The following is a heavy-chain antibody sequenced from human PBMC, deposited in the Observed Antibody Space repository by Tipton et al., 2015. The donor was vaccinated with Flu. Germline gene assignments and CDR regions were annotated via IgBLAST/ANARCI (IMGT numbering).Heavy chain of an antibody. J-gene: IGHJ3*02. CDR3: ASDGGQWLVRGAFDI. D-gene: IGHD6-19*01. V-gene: IGHV4-39*07. CDR2: IYYSGST. Sequence: TLSLTCTVSGGSISSSSYYWGWIRQPPGKGLEWVGSIYYSGSTYYNPSLKSRVTISVDTSKNQFSLKLSSVTDADTAVYYCASDGGQWLVRGAFDIWGQGTMVTVSS. CDR1: GGSISSSSYY.